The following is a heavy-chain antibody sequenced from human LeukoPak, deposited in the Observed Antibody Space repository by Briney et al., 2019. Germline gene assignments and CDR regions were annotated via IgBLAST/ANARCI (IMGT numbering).Heavy chain of an antibody. CDR2: INHSGST. CDR1: GGSFSGYY. Sequence: SETLSLTCAVYGGSFSGYYWSWIRQPPGKGLEWIGEINHSGSTNYNPSLKSRVTISVDTSKNKFSLKLSSVTAADMAVYYCARAPTMVRGIIIKALYYFDYWGQGTLVTVSS. V-gene: IGHV4-34*01. CDR3: ARAPTMVRGIIIKALYYFDY. J-gene: IGHJ4*02. D-gene: IGHD3-10*01.